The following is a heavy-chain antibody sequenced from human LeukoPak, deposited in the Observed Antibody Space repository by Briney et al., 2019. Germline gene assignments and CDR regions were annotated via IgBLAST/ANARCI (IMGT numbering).Heavy chain of an antibody. Sequence: SETLSLTCAVYGGSFSGYYWSWIRQPPGKGLEWIGEINHSGSTNYNPSLKSRVTISVDTSKNQFSLKLSSVTAADTAVYYCAGGSPDYYGSGSYLDYWGQGTLVTVSS. CDR3: AGGSPDYYGSGSYLDY. CDR1: GGSFSGYY. V-gene: IGHV4-34*01. CDR2: INHSGST. D-gene: IGHD3-10*01. J-gene: IGHJ4*02.